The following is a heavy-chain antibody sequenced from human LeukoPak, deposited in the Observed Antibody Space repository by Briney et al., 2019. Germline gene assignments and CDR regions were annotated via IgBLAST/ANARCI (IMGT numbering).Heavy chain of an antibody. Sequence: GASVKVSCKASGGTFSSYAISWVRQAPGQGLEWMGGIIPIFGTANYAQKFQGRVTITADESTSTAYMELSSLRSEDTAVYYCARDRLLVGATVYFDYWGQGTLVTVSS. V-gene: IGHV1-69*13. J-gene: IGHJ4*02. D-gene: IGHD1-26*01. CDR1: GGTFSSYA. CDR3: ARDRLLVGATVYFDY. CDR2: IIPIFGTA.